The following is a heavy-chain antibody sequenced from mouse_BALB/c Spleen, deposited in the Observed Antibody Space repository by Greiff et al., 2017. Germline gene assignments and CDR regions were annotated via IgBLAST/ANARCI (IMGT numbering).Heavy chain of an antibody. Sequence: VQLKQSGPELVKPGASVKMSCKASGYTFTSYVMHWVKQKPGQGLEWIGYINPYNDGTKYNEKFKGKATLTSDKSSSTAYMELSSLTSEDSAVYYCARGGSSLYYAMDYWGQGTSVTVSS. CDR2: INPYNDGT. J-gene: IGHJ4*01. V-gene: IGHV1-14*01. D-gene: IGHD1-1*01. CDR3: ARGGSSLYYAMDY. CDR1: GYTFTSYV.